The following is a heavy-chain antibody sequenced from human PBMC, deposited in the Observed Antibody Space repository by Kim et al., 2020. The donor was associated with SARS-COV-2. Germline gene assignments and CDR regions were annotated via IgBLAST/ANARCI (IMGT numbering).Heavy chain of an antibody. CDR2: IYLGDSDT. D-gene: IGHD3-16*01. V-gene: IGHV5-51*01. Sequence: GESLKISCKGSGYRFTAYWIGWVRQMPGKGLEWMGIIYLGDSDTRYSPSFQDQVTISADTSISTAYLQWNSLKASDTAMYYWARLNQPGGGVPFDPWGQGTLVTVSS. CDR1: GYRFTAYW. CDR3: ARLNQPGGGVPFDP. J-gene: IGHJ5*02.